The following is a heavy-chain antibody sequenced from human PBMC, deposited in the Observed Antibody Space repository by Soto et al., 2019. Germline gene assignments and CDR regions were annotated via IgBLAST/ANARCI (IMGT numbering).Heavy chain of an antibody. J-gene: IGHJ6*02. CDR2: LIPVFGSP. V-gene: IGHV1-69*01. D-gene: IGHD5-18*01. CDR1: GGTFSKDA. Sequence: QVQLVQSGAEVKKPGSSVTVSCKTSGGTFSKDAINWVRQAPGQGPEWMGLLIPVFGSPIYAQKFQGRIRITADESTSTAFMGLSSLRSEDTAVYYCTRVLGYTFEPGKTRYYAMDVWGQGTTVSVSS. CDR3: TRVLGYTFEPGKTRYYAMDV.